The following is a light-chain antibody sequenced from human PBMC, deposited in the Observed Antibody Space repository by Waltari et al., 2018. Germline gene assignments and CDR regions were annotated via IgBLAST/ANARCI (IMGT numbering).Light chain of an antibody. Sequence: DVQMTQSPSSLFAYIGDIVTITCQASQDITNYLNWYQQKPGKAPNLLIYATSNLESGVPSRFSGSGSGTLFTFTISSLQPEDIATYYCQQYDSLPLTFGPGTTVDV. V-gene: IGKV1-33*01. CDR2: ATS. CDR1: QDITNY. CDR3: QQYDSLPLT. J-gene: IGKJ3*01.